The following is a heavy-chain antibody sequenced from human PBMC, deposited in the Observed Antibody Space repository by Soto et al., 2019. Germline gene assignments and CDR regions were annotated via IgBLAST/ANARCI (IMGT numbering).Heavy chain of an antibody. CDR1: GYIFTSFG. CDR2: ISGYSGKT. CDR3: GRVHLSGLSMDL. Sequence: QVQLVQSGAEVKKPGASVKVSCKVSGYIFTSFGISWVRQAPGQGLEWMGWISGYSGKTDYAYNLQGRVSVTADTSTSTAYMELRSLTSNDTAVYYCGRVHLSGLSMDLWGQGTTVTVSS. V-gene: IGHV1-18*01. J-gene: IGHJ6*02. D-gene: IGHD3-9*01.